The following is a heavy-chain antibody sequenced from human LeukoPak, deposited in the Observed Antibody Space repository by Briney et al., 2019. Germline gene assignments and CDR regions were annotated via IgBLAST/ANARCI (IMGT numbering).Heavy chain of an antibody. CDR2: ISRSGDNT. CDR1: GGTFSSYA. Sequence: GGSLRLSCAAFGGTFSSYAMSWVRQAPGKGLEWVSAISRSGDNTYYADSVKGRFIISRDNSKNTLYLQMNSLRAEDTAVYYCAKVGGQWELLPWAFDIWGQGTMVTVSS. V-gene: IGHV3-23*01. D-gene: IGHD1-26*01. CDR3: AKVGGQWELLPWAFDI. J-gene: IGHJ3*02.